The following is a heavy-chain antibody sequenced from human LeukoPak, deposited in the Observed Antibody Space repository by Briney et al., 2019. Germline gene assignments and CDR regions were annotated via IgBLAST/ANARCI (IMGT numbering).Heavy chain of an antibody. CDR2: MSSSDNGR. V-gene: IGHV3-23*01. CDR3: AKAPVTSCRGAFCYPFDY. CDR1: GFSFSSYA. D-gene: IGHD2-15*01. J-gene: IGHJ4*02. Sequence: GGSLRLSCATSGFSFSSYAMSWVRQAPGKGVEWVSAMSSSDNGRYYAASVRGRFTISRDTSRSTLYLQMNSLRAEDAAVYYCAKAPVTSCRGAFCYPFDYWGQGTLVTVSS.